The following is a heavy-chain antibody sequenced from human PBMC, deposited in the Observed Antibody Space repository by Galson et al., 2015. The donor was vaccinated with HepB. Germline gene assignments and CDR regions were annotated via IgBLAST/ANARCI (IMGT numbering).Heavy chain of an antibody. CDR1: GFTFSTYW. CDR2: INSDGSST. Sequence: SLRLSCAASGFTFSTYWMHWVHQAPGKGLVWVSRINSDGSSTAYADSVKGRFTISRDNAKSTLYVQMNSLRAEDTAVYYCVRGTTDPSGWYMKWDYWGQGTLVTVSS. V-gene: IGHV3-74*01. J-gene: IGHJ4*02. CDR3: VRGTTDPSGWYMKWDY. D-gene: IGHD6-19*01.